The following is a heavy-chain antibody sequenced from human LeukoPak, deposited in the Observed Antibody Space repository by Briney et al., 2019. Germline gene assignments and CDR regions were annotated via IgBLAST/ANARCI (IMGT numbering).Heavy chain of an antibody. CDR3: ARVRRAYCGGDCYSGVDY. D-gene: IGHD2-21*02. CDR2: ISYDGSNK. V-gene: IGHV3-30-3*01. J-gene: IGHJ4*02. Sequence: GGSLRLSCAASGFTFSSYAMHWVRQAPGKGLEWVAVISYDGSNKYYADSVKGRFTISRDNSKNTLYLQTNSLRAGDTAVYYCARVRRAYCGGDCYSGVDYWGQGTLVTVSS. CDR1: GFTFSSYA.